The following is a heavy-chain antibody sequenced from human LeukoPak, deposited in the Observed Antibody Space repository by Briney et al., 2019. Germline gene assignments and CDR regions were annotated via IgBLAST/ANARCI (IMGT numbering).Heavy chain of an antibody. CDR1: GFTFSSDA. CDR2: IESKTDGGTT. J-gene: IGHJ4*02. CDR3: TTYGSGRKFDY. D-gene: IGHD3-10*01. Sequence: PGGSLRLSCAASGFTFSSDAMSWVRQIPGKGLEWVGRIESKTDGGTTDYAAPVKGRFTISRDDSTNTLYLQMNSLKSEDTAVYYCTTYGSGRKFDYWGQGILVTVSS. V-gene: IGHV3-15*04.